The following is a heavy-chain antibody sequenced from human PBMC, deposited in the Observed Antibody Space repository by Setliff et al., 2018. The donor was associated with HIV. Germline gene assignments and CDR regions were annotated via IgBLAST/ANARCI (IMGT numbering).Heavy chain of an antibody. Sequence: LSLTCSVSGYSLSSTSYWGWIRQSPEKGLEWIGSISLSGSTYYNPSLQSRVTISIDMSKNHFSLNLKSVTAADTAIYYCARGLTAPAAAGSWGQGMLVTVSS. CDR3: ARGLTAPAAAGS. CDR2: ISLSGST. D-gene: IGHD6-13*01. V-gene: IGHV4-38-2*02. J-gene: IGHJ5*02. CDR1: GYSLSSTSY.